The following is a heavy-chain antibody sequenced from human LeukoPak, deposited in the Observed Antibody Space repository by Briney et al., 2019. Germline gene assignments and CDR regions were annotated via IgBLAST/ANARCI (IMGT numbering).Heavy chain of an antibody. CDR2: IYDSGST. J-gene: IGHJ4*02. CDR3: ARGAYSGYSFDY. V-gene: IGHV4-59*01. CDR1: GGSIYSYY. Sequence: PSETLSLTCTVSGGSIYSYYWTWIRQSPGKGLEWIGYIYDSGSTNYNPSLKSRLTLSVDVSKNQFPLKLSSVTAADTAVYYCARGAYSGYSFDYWGQGTLVTVSS. D-gene: IGHD5-12*01.